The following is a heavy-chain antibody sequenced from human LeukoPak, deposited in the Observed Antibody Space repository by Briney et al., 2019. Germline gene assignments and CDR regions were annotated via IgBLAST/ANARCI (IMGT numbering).Heavy chain of an antibody. CDR1: GGSLSSGGYY. Sequence: SETLSLTCTVSGGSLSSGGYYWSWIRQHPGKGLEWIGYIYYSGSTYYNPSLKSRVTISVDTSKNQFSLKLSSVTAADTAVYYCAREHHEGGYSGYDWMIDYWGQGTLVTVSS. V-gene: IGHV4-31*03. CDR2: IYYSGST. J-gene: IGHJ4*02. D-gene: IGHD5-12*01. CDR3: AREHHEGGYSGYDWMIDY.